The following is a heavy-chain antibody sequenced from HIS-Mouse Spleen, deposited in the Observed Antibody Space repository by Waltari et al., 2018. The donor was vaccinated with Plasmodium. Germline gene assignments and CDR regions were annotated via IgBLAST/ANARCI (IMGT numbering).Heavy chain of an antibody. Sequence: QLQLQESGPGLVKPSETLSLTCTVAGGTISSSSYYWGWIRQPPGTGLEWIWSIYYSGSTYYNPSLKSRVTISVDTSKNQFSLKLSSVTAADTAVYYCARDQIVVVPAAMARWFDPWGQGTLVTVSS. CDR2: IYYSGST. J-gene: IGHJ5*02. D-gene: IGHD2-2*01. V-gene: IGHV4-39*07. CDR3: ARDQIVVVPAAMARWFDP. CDR1: GGTISSSSYY.